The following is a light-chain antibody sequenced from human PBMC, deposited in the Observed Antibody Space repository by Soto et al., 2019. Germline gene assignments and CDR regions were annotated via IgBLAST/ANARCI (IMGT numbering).Light chain of an antibody. J-gene: IGLJ1*01. V-gene: IGLV2-14*01. CDR2: DVS. CDR1: SSDVGAYNY. CDR3: SSYTSSSTLDV. Sequence: QSALTQPASVSGSPGQSITIYCTGTSSDVGAYNYVSWYQQHPGKAPKLMIYDVSNRPSGVSNRFSGSKSANTASLTISGLQAEDEADYYCSSYTSSSTLDVFGTGTKLTVL.